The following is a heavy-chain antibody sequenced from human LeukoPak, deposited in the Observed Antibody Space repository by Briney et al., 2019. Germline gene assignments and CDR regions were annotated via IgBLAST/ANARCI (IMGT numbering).Heavy chain of an antibody. J-gene: IGHJ4*02. CDR3: ARLTETHYVWGTYRHLDY. CDR2: INHSGST. D-gene: IGHD3-16*02. CDR1: GGSFSGHY. Sequence: PSETLSLTCAVYGGSFSGHYWSWLRQLPGKGLEWIGQINHSGSTNYNPSLKSRGTISVDTSKNQFSLKLTSLTAADTAVYYCARLTETHYVWGTYRHLDYWGQGTLVTVSS. V-gene: IGHV4-34*01.